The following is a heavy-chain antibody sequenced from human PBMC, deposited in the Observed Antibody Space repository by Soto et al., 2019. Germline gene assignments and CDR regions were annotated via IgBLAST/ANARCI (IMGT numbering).Heavy chain of an antibody. CDR1: VYTITSYG. CDR3: ARDSPVGYCTNGVCYNDY. J-gene: IGHJ4*02. Sequence: AXVKLSCKASVYTITSYGVSWVRLAPGQGLDWRAWISTYNGNTNYAQKLQGRVTMTTDTSTSTAYMELRSLRSDDTAVYYCARDSPVGYCTNGVCYNDYWGQGTLVTVSS. V-gene: IGHV1-18*01. D-gene: IGHD2-8*01. CDR2: ISTYNGNT.